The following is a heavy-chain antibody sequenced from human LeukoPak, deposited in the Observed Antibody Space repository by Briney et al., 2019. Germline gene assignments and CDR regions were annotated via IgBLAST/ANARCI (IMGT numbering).Heavy chain of an antibody. J-gene: IGHJ5*02. CDR1: GFPFNNYW. Sequence: PGGSLRLSCAASGFPFNNYWMHWVRHAPGEGLGWVSSINTDGRTTRYAASVQGRFTISRDNAKNTLYLQMNSLRDDDTAVYYCARAGASGWYAAGWFDPWGQGTLVTVSS. D-gene: IGHD6-19*01. V-gene: IGHV3-74*01. CDR2: INTDGRTT. CDR3: ARAGASGWYAAGWFDP.